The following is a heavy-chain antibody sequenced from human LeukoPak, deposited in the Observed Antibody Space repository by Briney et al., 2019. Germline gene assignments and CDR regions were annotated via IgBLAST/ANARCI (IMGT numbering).Heavy chain of an antibody. Sequence: GSLRLSCAASGFTFSSYEMNWVRQAPGKGLEWVSYISSSGSTIHYADSVKGRFTISRDNAKNSLYLQMNSLRAEDTAVYYCARVGYSYGSDWYFDLWGRGTLVTVSS. CDR2: ISSSGSTI. CDR1: GFTFSSYE. J-gene: IGHJ2*01. D-gene: IGHD5-18*01. V-gene: IGHV3-48*03. CDR3: ARVGYSYGSDWYFDL.